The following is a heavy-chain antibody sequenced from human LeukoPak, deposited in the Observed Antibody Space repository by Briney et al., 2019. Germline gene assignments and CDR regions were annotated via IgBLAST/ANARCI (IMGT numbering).Heavy chain of an antibody. J-gene: IGHJ5*02. CDR2: IRYDESDK. CDR3: ARRARGNWFDP. Sequence: GGSLRLSCAASGFTFSRYGMHWVRQAPGKGLEWVAFIRYDESDKKYKDSVKGRFTVSKDNSKNTLSLQMHSLRAEDTAVYYCARRARGNWFDPWGQGTLVTVSS. CDR1: GFTFSRYG. V-gene: IGHV3-30*02.